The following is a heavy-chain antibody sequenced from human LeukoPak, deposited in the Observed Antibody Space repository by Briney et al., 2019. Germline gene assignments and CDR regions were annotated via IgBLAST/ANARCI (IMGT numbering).Heavy chain of an antibody. V-gene: IGHV1-69*04. CDR1: GGTFSSYA. CDR3: AIPYNSGWYYFDY. J-gene: IGHJ4*02. D-gene: IGHD6-19*01. CDR2: IIPILGIA. Sequence: GASVKVSCKASGGTFSSYAISWVRQAPGQGLEWMGRIIPILGIANYAQKFQGRVTITADKSTSTAYMELSSLRSEDTAVYYCAIPYNSGWYYFDYWGQGTLATVSS.